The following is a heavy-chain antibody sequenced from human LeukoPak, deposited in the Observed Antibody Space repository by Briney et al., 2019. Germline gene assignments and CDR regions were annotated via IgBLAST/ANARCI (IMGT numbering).Heavy chain of an antibody. V-gene: IGHV3-15*01. CDR3: TTAFFGSPPG. Sequence: GGSLRLSCAASGFTFTTHWMNWVRQTPGKGLEWVGRIQSKTHGGTTDFAPPVKDRFTISRDDSKSMLFLQMNSLKPEDTAVYYCTTAFFGSPPGWGQGTLVTVSS. J-gene: IGHJ4*02. CDR2: IQSKTHGGTT. D-gene: IGHD2/OR15-2a*01. CDR1: GFTFTTHW.